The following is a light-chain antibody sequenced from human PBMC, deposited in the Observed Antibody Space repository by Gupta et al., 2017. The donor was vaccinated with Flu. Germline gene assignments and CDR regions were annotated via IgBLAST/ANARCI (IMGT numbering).Light chain of an antibody. CDR2: DAS. CDR1: RSVSSY. V-gene: IGKV3-11*01. J-gene: IGKJ3*01. Sequence: SPATLSLSPGERATLSCRASRSVSSYLAWYQQKPGQAPRLLIHDASNRATGIPARFSGSGSGTDFTLTISSLEPEDFAVYYCQQRSNWPTFGPGTKVDIK. CDR3: QQRSNWPT.